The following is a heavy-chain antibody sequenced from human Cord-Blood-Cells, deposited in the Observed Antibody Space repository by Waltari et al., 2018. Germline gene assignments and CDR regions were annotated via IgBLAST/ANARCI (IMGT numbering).Heavy chain of an antibody. V-gene: IGHV4-59*01. Sequence: QVQLQESGPGLVKPSETLSLTCPVSGGSISRYYWSWIRQPPGKGLEWIGYIYYSGSTNYNPSLKSRVTISVDTSKNQFSLKLSSVTAADTAVYYCAREGSSSDWYFDLWGRGTLVTVSS. D-gene: IGHD6-6*01. CDR3: AREGSSSDWYFDL. CDR1: GGSISRYY. J-gene: IGHJ2*01. CDR2: IYYSGST.